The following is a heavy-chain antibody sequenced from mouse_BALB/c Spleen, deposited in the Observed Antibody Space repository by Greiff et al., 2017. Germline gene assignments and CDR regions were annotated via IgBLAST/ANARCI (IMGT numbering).Heavy chain of an antibody. CDR2: IYPSDSYT. CDR1: GYTFTSYW. Sequence: QVQLQQSGAELVRPGASVKLSSKASGYTFTSYWINWVKQRPGQGLEWIGNIYPSDSYTNYNQKFKDKATLTVDKSSSTAYMQLSSPTSEDSAVYYCTRGTVVATEYFDYWGQGTTLTVSS. J-gene: IGHJ2*01. CDR3: TRGTVVATEYFDY. D-gene: IGHD1-1*01. V-gene: IGHV1-69*02.